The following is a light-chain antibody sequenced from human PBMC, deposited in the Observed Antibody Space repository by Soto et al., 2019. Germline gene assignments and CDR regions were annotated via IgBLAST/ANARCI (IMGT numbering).Light chain of an antibody. V-gene: IGLV2-14*01. CDR1: SSDVGGYNY. J-gene: IGLJ1*01. Sequence: QSALTQPASVSGSPGQSITISCTGTSSDVGGYNYVSWYQQHPGKAPKLMIYDVSNRPSGVFNRFSGSKSGNTASLTISGLQAEDEADYYCGSYTSSSTRGFGTGTKVTVL. CDR3: GSYTSSSTRG. CDR2: DVS.